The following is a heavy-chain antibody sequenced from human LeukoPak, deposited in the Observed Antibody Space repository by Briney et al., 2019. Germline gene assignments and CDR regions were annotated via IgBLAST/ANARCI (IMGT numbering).Heavy chain of an antibody. D-gene: IGHD1-26*01. J-gene: IGHJ4*02. Sequence: GGSLRLSCAASGFTFSTYSMNWVRQAPGKGLEWVSYISSSSSSIYYTDSVKGRFTISRDNAKNSLYLQMNSLRAEDTAVYYCARGLVAAIRTMDYWGQGTLVTVSS. CDR2: ISSSSSSI. V-gene: IGHV3-48*04. CDR3: ARGLVAAIRTMDY. CDR1: GFTFSTYS.